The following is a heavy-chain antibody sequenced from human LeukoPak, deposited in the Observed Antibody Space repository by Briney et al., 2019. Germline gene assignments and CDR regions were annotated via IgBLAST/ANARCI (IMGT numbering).Heavy chain of an antibody. CDR3: AKDQRMYSSGWSPPGGWYFDL. J-gene: IGHJ2*01. Sequence: GSLRLSCVASGFIVSNNYMSWVRQAPGMGLEWVSTIYRGGSSYYAGSVKGRFTISRDNSKNTVSLQMDSLRADDTAVYFCAKDQRMYSSGWSPPGGWYFDLWGRGALVTVSA. CDR2: IYRGGSS. CDR1: GFIVSNNY. V-gene: IGHV3-53*01. D-gene: IGHD6-19*01.